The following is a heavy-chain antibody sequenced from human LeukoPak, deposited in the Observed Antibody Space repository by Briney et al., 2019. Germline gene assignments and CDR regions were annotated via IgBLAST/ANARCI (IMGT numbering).Heavy chain of an antibody. D-gene: IGHD4-11*01. CDR2: MNAGGVT. CDR3: SSDYPHYYCYMDV. Sequence: GGSLRLSCAASGFPFSSSGMSWVRQSPGKGPEWVSSMNAGGVTYYAHSVKGRFTISRDISKNTMYLQLSSLQADDTAVYYCSSDYPHYYCYMDVWGKGTTVTVSS. V-gene: IGHV3-23*01. CDR1: GFPFSSSG. J-gene: IGHJ6*03.